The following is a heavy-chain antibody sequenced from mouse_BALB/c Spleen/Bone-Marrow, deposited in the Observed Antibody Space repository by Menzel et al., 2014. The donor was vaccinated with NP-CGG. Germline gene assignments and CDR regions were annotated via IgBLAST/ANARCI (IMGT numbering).Heavy chain of an antibody. V-gene: IGHV14-3*02. Sequence: EVQLQQSGAELVKPGASVKLSCTASGFNIKDTYMHWVKQRPEQDLEWIGRIDPANGNTKYDPKFQGKATITADASSNTAYLQLCSLTSEDTAVYYCARSYGSSPFDYWGQGTTLTVSS. CDR3: ARSYGSSPFDY. J-gene: IGHJ2*01. CDR1: GFNIKDTY. CDR2: IDPANGNT. D-gene: IGHD1-1*01.